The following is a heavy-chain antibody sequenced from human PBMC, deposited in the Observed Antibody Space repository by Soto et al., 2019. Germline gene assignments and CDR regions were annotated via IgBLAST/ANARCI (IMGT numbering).Heavy chain of an antibody. CDR2: IIPIFGTA. CDR1: GGTFSSYA. Sequence: GASVKVSCKASGGTFSSYAISWVRQAPGQGLEWMGGIIPIFGTANYAQKLQGRVTITADESTSTAYMELSSLRSEDTAVYYCAKENWANPDSXGQGTLGTVSS. CDR3: AKENWANPDS. V-gene: IGHV1-69*13. D-gene: IGHD7-27*01. J-gene: IGHJ4*02.